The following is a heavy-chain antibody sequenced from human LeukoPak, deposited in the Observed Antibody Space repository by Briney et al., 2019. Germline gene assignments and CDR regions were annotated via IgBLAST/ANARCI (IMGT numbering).Heavy chain of an antibody. CDR1: GFSFSSYG. CDR2: IGYDGSNK. D-gene: IGHD3-22*01. J-gene: IGHJ4*02. CDR3: AKEIYYDSSAFFDY. V-gene: IGHV3-30*18. Sequence: GGSLRLSCAASGFSFSSYGMHWVRQAPGKGLEWVAVIGYDGSNKYYADSVKGRFTISRDNSKNMLYLQMNSLRTEDTAVYFCAKEIYYDSSAFFDYWGQGTLVTVSS.